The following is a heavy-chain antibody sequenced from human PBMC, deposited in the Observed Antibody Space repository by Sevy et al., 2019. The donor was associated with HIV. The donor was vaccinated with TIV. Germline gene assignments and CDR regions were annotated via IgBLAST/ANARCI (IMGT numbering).Heavy chain of an antibody. J-gene: IGHJ4*02. CDR2: ICSSSDYI. V-gene: IGHV3-21*01. Sequence: GGSLRLSCAPSGFTFSYYTMNWVRQGPGKGLEWVSSICSSSDYIYYADSLRGRFTISRDNAKNSLYLQMNSLRAEDTAVYYCARGGGSLDYWGQGTLVTVSS. D-gene: IGHD2-15*01. CDR1: GFTFSYYT. CDR3: ARGGGSLDY.